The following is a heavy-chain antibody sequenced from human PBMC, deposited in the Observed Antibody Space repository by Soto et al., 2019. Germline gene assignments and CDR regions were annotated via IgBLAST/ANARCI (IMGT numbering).Heavy chain of an antibody. V-gene: IGHV3-30-3*01. D-gene: IGHD1-26*01. J-gene: IGHJ4*02. Sequence: QVQLVESGGGVVQPGRSLRLSCAASGFTFSSYAMHWVRQAPGKGLEWVAVISYDGSNKYYADSVKGRFTISRDNSKNTLYLQMNSLRAEDTAVYYCERDLGGSALDYWGQGTLVTVSS. CDR1: GFTFSSYA. CDR2: ISYDGSNK. CDR3: ERDLGGSALDY.